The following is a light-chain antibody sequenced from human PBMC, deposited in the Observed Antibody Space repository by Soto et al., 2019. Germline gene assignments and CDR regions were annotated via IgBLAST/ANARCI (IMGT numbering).Light chain of an antibody. CDR3: QQYNGYRLA. J-gene: IGKJ4*01. CDR1: QSISNC. V-gene: IGKV1-5*03. CDR2: KAS. Sequence: DIQMSQSPSGPAASVGDRVTFTCRASQSISNCLAWYQQKPGKAPKLLIYKASTLESGVPSRFSGSGSGTEFTLTISSLQADDFAIYYCQQYNGYRLAFGGGTKVDIK.